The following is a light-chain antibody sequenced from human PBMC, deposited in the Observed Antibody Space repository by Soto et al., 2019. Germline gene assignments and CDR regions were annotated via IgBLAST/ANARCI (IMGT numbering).Light chain of an antibody. CDR1: QAVYKY. CDR2: HVT. Sequence: IQMTQSPSSLSASVGDRVTLTCLESQAVYKYLHRYEQKPRKAPKLPLDHVTNLETGFPSRFSQSRSGTHFTFTIGSLQPEDIATYYCQQYYDLPITFGQGTRLEI. CDR3: QQYYDLPIT. J-gene: IGKJ5*01. V-gene: IGKV1-33*01.